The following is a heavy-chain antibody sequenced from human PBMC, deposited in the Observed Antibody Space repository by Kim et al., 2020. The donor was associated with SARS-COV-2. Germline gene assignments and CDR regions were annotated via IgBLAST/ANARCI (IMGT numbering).Heavy chain of an antibody. D-gene: IGHD2-2*03. Sequence: GGSLRLSCAASGFTFSSYAMHWVRQAPGKGLEWVAVISYDGSNKYYADSVKGRFTISRDNSKNTLYLQMNSLRAEDTAVYYCARGEPLGGYCSSTSCPTGYCDYCGQGTRVTVSS. J-gene: IGHJ4*02. V-gene: IGHV3-30-3*01. CDR1: GFTFSSYA. CDR3: ARGEPLGGYCSSTSCPTGYCDY. CDR2: ISYDGSNK.